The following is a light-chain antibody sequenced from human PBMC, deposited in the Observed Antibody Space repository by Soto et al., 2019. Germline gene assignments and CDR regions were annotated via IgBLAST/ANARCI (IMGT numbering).Light chain of an antibody. CDR3: LQHYTHPRT. CDR1: QAIVTD. J-gene: IGKJ1*01. V-gene: IGKV1-17*01. Sequence: DVQMTQSPSSLSASVGDRVTITCRASQAIVTDLGLYLQKPGRAPERLIYSTSILQRGVPSRFSGRGSGTEFSLTITSLQPEDFATYYCLQHYTHPRTFVQGTKV. CDR2: STS.